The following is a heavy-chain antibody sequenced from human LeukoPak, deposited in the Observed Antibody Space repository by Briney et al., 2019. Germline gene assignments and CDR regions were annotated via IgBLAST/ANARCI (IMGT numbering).Heavy chain of an antibody. CDR2: IWYDGSNK. D-gene: IGHD2-2*02. CDR3: ARAGRYCSSTSCYRRGFWFDP. CDR1: GYTFTSYG. J-gene: IGHJ5*02. V-gene: IGHV3-33*01. Sequence: SCKASGYTFTSYGMHWVRQAPGKGLEWVAVIWYDGSNKYYADSVKGRFTISRDNSKNTLYLQMNSLRAEDTAVYYCARAGRYCSSTSCYRRGFWFDPWGQGTLVTVSS.